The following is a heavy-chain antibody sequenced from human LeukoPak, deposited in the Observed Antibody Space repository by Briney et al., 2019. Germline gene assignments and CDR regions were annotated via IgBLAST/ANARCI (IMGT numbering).Heavy chain of an antibody. D-gene: IGHD3-10*01. CDR1: GFTFSSYG. V-gene: IGHV3-33*01. CDR3: ATHSTITMVRGARDY. Sequence: GGSLRLSCAASGFTFSSYGMHWVRQATGKGLEWVAVIWYDGSNKYYADSVKGRFTISRDNSKNTLYLQMNSLRAEDTAVYYCATHSTITMVRGARDYWGQGTLVTVSS. CDR2: IWYDGSNK. J-gene: IGHJ4*02.